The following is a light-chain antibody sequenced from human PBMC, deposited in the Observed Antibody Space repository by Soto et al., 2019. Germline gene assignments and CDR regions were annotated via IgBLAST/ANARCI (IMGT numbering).Light chain of an antibody. CDR1: SSDVGGYNY. V-gene: IGLV2-8*01. CDR2: EVS. J-gene: IGLJ1*01. Sequence: QSVLTQPPSASGSPGQSVTISCNGTSSDVGGYNYVSWYQQHPGKAPKLMIYEVSKRPSGVPDRFSGSKSGNTASLTVSGLQAEDEADYYCSSYVGSNNFVFGTGTKVTVL. CDR3: SSYVGSNNFV.